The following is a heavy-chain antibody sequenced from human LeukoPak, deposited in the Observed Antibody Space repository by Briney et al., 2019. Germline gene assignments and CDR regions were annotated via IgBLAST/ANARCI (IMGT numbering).Heavy chain of an antibody. V-gene: IGHV3-21*01. J-gene: IGHJ3*02. Sequence: PGGSLRLSCAASGFTFRSYSMNWVRQAPGKGLEWVSSISSSSSYIYYADSVKGRFTISRDNSKNTLYLQMNSLRAEDTAVYYCANELAVAADGAFDIWGQGTMVTVSS. D-gene: IGHD6-19*01. CDR1: GFTFRSYS. CDR2: ISSSSSYI. CDR3: ANELAVAADGAFDI.